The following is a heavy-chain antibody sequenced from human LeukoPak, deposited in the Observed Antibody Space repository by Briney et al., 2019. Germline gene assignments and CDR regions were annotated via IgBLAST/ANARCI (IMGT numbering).Heavy chain of an antibody. V-gene: IGHV1-2*02. D-gene: IGHD3-22*01. CDR2: INPNSGGT. J-gene: IGHJ5*02. Sequence: ASVKVSCKASGYTFTGYYMHWVRQAPGQGLEWMGWINPNSGGTNYAQKFQGRVTMTRDTSISTAYMELSRLRSDDTAVYYCAGGPGDLDYYDSSGYYYDRNWFDPWGQGTLVTVSS. CDR3: AGGPGDLDYYDSSGYYYDRNWFDP. CDR1: GYTFTGYY.